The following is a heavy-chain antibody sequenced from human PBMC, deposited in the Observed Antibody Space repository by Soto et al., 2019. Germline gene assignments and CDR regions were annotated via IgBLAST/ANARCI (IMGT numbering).Heavy chain of an antibody. CDR3: AKGGARPVAEGNY. J-gene: IGHJ4*02. Sequence: EVLLLESGGGLVQPGGSLRLSCAASGFTFSSYAMRWVRQAPGKGLEWVSAISGSGGSTYYADSVKGRFTISRDNSKNTLYLQMNSLRVDDTAVYYCAKGGARPVAEGNYRGQGTLVTVSS. CDR2: ISGSGGST. D-gene: IGHD6-19*01. CDR1: GFTFSSYA. V-gene: IGHV3-23*01.